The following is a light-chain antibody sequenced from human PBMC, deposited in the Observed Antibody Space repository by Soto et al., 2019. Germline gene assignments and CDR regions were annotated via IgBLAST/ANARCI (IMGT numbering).Light chain of an antibody. CDR1: SSDVGSYNF. CDR3: CSYAGSSTLV. Sequence: QSALTQPASVSGSPGQSITISCTGTSSDVGSYNFVSWYLQHPGETPKLIIYEATKRPSGVSNRFSGSKSANTASLTISGLQAEDEADYYCCSYAGSSTLVFGGGTKVTVL. J-gene: IGLJ2*01. CDR2: EAT. V-gene: IGLV2-23*01.